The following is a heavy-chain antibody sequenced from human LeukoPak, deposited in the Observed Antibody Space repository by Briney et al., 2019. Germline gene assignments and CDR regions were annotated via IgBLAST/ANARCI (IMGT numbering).Heavy chain of an antibody. CDR3: ATSVVPATSFDY. V-gene: IGHV3-72*01. J-gene: IGHJ4*02. D-gene: IGHD2-21*02. Sequence: PGGSLRLSCAAPGFSFSDHYMDWVRQAPGKGLEWVGRSRNKANSYTTEYAASVEGRFTISRDDSKNSMFLHMNSLKTDDTAMYYCATSVVPATSFDYWGQGTLVTVSS. CDR2: SRNKANSYTT. CDR1: GFSFSDHY.